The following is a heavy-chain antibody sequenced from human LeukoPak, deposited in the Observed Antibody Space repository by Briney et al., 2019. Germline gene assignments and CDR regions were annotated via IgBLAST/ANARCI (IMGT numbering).Heavy chain of an antibody. CDR1: GFTFSSNG. V-gene: IGHV3-30*03. Sequence: GGSLRLSCAASGFTFSSNGMHWVRQAPGKGLEWVAATSYDGSYKFYADSVKGRFTISRDNSKNTLYLQMNSLRAEDTAVYYCARDRGIAAVGGRGMDVWGQGTTVTVSS. CDR3: ARDRGIAAVGGRGMDV. D-gene: IGHD6-13*01. J-gene: IGHJ6*02. CDR2: TSYDGSYK.